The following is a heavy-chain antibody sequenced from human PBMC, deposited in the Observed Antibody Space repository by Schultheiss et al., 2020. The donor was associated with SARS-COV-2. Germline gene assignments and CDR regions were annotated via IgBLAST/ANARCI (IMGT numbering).Heavy chain of an antibody. J-gene: IGHJ6*02. CDR2: ISYDGSNK. V-gene: IGHV3-30*03. CDR3: ARGDGRSYGMDV. CDR1: GFTFRNYV. Sequence: GGSLRLSCAVSGFTFRNYVMSWVRQAPGKGLEWVAVISYDGSNKYYADSVKGRFTISRDNSKNTLYLQMNSLRAEDTAVYYCARGDGRSYGMDVWGQGTTVTVSS. D-gene: IGHD2-15*01.